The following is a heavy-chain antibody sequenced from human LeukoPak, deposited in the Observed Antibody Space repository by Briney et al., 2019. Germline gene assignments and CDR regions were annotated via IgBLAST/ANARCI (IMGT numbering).Heavy chain of an antibody. V-gene: IGHV3-9*01. CDR3: AKGMSRTVTTSFDY. J-gene: IGHJ4*02. CDR1: GFTFDDYA. CDR2: ISWNSGSI. Sequence: GGSLRLSCAASGFTFDDYAMHWVRQAPGKGLEWVSGISWNSGSIGYADSVKGRFTISRDNAKNSLYLQMNSLRAEDTALYYCAKGMSRTVTTSFDYWGQGTLVTVSS. D-gene: IGHD4-17*01.